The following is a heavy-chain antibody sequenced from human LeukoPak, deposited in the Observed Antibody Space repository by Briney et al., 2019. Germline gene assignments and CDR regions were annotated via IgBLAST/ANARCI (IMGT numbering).Heavy chain of an antibody. Sequence: PGGSRRFSCAASGSTFSSYPMHWVGQAPGRGLGWGTFISNDGSNKYYADSVKGRFTISRDNSKGTLYLQMNSLRAEDTAVYYCASYYSSSWFYFFNYWGQGTLVTVSS. CDR2: ISNDGSNK. V-gene: IGHV3-30-3*01. CDR3: ASYYSSSWFYFFNY. J-gene: IGHJ4*02. D-gene: IGHD6-13*01. CDR1: GSTFSSYP.